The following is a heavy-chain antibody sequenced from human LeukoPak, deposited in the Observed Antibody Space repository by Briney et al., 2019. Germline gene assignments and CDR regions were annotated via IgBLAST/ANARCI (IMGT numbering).Heavy chain of an antibody. Sequence: SETLSLTCSVFGGSISVGGFYWSWIRQPPGKGLEWIGYIDHSGITDFNPSLKSRVTISVDRSKNQFSLGLSSVTAADSALYYCARVGGYCSGGRCLTFDYWGQGTLVIVSS. CDR2: IDHSGIT. CDR3: ARVGGYCSGGRCLTFDY. J-gene: IGHJ4*02. CDR1: GGSISVGGFY. D-gene: IGHD2-15*01. V-gene: IGHV4-30-2*01.